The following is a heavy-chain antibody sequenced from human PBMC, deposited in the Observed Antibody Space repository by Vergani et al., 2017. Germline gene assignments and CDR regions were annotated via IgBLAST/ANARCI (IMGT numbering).Heavy chain of an antibody. CDR3: AKQYFVSGNYLFDY. CDR1: GFTFSSYW. CDR2: IKQDGSEK. V-gene: IGHV3-7*03. J-gene: IGHJ4*02. D-gene: IGHD3-10*01. Sequence: EVQLVESGGGLVQPGGSLRLSCAASGFTFSSYWMSWVRQAPGKGLEWVANIKQDGSEKYYVDSVKGRFTISRDNSKNMLFLQMNNLRTEDTAIYYCAKQYFVSGNYLFDYWGQGTLVTVSS.